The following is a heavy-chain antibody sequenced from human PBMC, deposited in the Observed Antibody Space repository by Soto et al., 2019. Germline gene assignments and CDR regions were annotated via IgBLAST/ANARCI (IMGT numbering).Heavy chain of an antibody. V-gene: IGHV3-48*02. Sequence: EVHLVESGGGLVQPGGSLRVSCAASGFTFSNYAMNWVRQAPGKGLEWVSYISIGSGSIFYADSVKGRFTISRDDAKNSLYLQMNTLGDEDTAVYYWVRDDRWAFDLGGQGTMVTVSS. D-gene: IGHD3-22*01. CDR2: ISIGSGSI. CDR1: GFTFSNYA. CDR3: VRDDRWAFDL. J-gene: IGHJ3*01.